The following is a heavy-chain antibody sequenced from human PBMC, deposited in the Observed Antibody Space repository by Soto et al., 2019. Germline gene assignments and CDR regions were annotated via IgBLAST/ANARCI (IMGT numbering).Heavy chain of an antibody. CDR2: ISFNGINT. Sequence: GGSLRLSCAASGFSFSDYAMHWVRQAPGRGPEWLALISFNGINTYYADSVRGRFTISRDNSKNTLFLQMNTLRAEDTAVYYCARDVSGFEYFDFWGQGTLVTVSS. D-gene: IGHD3-9*01. CDR3: ARDVSGFEYFDF. CDR1: GFSFSDYA. J-gene: IGHJ4*02. V-gene: IGHV3-30-3*01.